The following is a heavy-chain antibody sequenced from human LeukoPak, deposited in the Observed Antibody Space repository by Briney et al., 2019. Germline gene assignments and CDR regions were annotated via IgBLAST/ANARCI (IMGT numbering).Heavy chain of an antibody. V-gene: IGHV3-23*01. CDR3: AKGPPLDY. CDR2: ISGSGDAT. CDR1: GFSFSLYA. J-gene: IGHJ4*02. Sequence: GGSLRLSCTASGFSFSLYAMSWVRQAPGKTLEWLSTISGSGDATYFADSVKGRFTISRDNSKNTLYLQMNGLRAEDTAVYYCAKGPPLDYWGQGTLVTVSS.